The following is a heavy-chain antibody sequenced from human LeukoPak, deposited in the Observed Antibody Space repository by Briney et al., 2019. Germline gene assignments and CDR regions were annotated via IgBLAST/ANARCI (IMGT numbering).Heavy chain of an antibody. Sequence: PSETLSLTRTVSGGSISSYYWSWIRQPPGKGLEWIGEINHSGSTNYNPSLKSRVTISVDTSKNQFSLKLSSVTAADTAVYYCARPLGSKTWSGYQIWGQGTLVTVSS. J-gene: IGHJ4*02. CDR1: GGSISSYY. CDR3: ARPLGSKTWSGYQI. D-gene: IGHD3-3*01. V-gene: IGHV4-34*01. CDR2: INHSGST.